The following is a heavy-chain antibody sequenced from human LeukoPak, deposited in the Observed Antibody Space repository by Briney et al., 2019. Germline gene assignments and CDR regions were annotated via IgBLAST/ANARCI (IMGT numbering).Heavy chain of an antibody. Sequence: SETLSLTCGVYGGSFSGYYWSWIRQPPGKGLEWIGEINHSGSTNYNPSLKSRVTISIETSKNQFSLKVNSVTPEDTAVYYCARRKAYYMDVWGKGTTVTVSS. CDR1: GGSFSGYY. V-gene: IGHV4-34*01. J-gene: IGHJ6*03. CDR3: ARRKAYYMDV. CDR2: INHSGST.